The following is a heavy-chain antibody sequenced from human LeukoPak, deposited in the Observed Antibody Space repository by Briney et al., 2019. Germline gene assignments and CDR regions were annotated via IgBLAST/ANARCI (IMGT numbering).Heavy chain of an antibody. CDR1: GYTFTRYD. J-gene: IGHJ4*02. Sequence: ASVKVSCKASGYTFTRYDFYWVRQATGQGLEWMEWMNPNSGNTGYAQKFQGRVTMTRNTSISTAYMELSSLRSEDTAVYYCARAKSWNRYYFDYWGQGTLVTVSS. D-gene: IGHD1-1*01. CDR2: MNPNSGNT. V-gene: IGHV1-8*01. CDR3: ARAKSWNRYYFDY.